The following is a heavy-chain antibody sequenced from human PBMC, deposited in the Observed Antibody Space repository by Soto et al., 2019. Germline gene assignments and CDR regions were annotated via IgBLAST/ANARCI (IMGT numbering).Heavy chain of an antibody. D-gene: IGHD6-6*01. CDR3: ALAARPHDWFDP. CDR2: IYYSGST. Sequence: ASETLSLTCTVSGGSISSYYWSWIRQPPGKGLEWIGYIYYSGSTNYNPSLKSRVTISVDTSKNQFSLKLSSVTAADTAVYYCALAARPHDWFDPWGQGTLVTVS. V-gene: IGHV4-59*01. J-gene: IGHJ5*02. CDR1: GGSISSYY.